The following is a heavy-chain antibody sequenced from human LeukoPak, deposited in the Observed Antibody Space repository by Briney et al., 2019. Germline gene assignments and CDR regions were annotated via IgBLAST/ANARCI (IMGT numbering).Heavy chain of an antibody. Sequence: GASVKVSCKASGYTFTSYDINWVRQATGQGLEWMGWMNPNSGNTGYAQKFQGRVTMTRNTSISTAYMELSNLRSEDTAVYYCARGSSITIFGVVIFPDAFDIWGQGTMVTVSS. D-gene: IGHD3-3*01. V-gene: IGHV1-8*01. CDR1: GYTFTSYD. CDR3: ARGSSITIFGVVIFPDAFDI. CDR2: MNPNSGNT. J-gene: IGHJ3*02.